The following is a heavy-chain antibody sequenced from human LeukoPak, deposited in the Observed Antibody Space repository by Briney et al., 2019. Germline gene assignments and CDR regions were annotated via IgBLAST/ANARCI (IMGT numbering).Heavy chain of an antibody. J-gene: IGHJ4*02. Sequence: GGSLRLSCAASGFTFRNHAMSWVRQAPGKGLEWVSTISGSGGDTYYADSVKGRFTISRDNSKNTLYLQMNSLRAEDTAVYYCTKKYSSSSYDYWGQGTLVTVSS. CDR1: GFTFRNHA. D-gene: IGHD6-13*01. CDR2: ISGSGGDT. V-gene: IGHV3-23*01. CDR3: TKKYSSSSYDY.